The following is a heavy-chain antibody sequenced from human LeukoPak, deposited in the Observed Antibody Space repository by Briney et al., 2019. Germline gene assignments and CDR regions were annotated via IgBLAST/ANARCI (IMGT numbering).Heavy chain of an antibody. J-gene: IGHJ4*02. CDR3: ARAGIAARRGLPYYFDY. CDR2: MNPNSGNT. CDR1: GYTFTSYD. V-gene: IGHV1-8*03. D-gene: IGHD6-6*01. Sequence: ASVKVSCKASGYTFTSYDINWVRQATGQGLEWMGWMNPNSGNTGYAQKFQGRVTITRNTSISTAYMELSSLRSEDTAVYYCARAGIAARRGLPYYFDYWGQGTLVTVSS.